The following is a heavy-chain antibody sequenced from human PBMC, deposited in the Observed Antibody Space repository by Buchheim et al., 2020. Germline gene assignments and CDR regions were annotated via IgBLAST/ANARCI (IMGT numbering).Heavy chain of an antibody. CDR2: MFHSWCT. J-gene: IGHJ4*02. Sequence: QVHLQQSGPGLVKPSATLSLPCAVSGDPITSSNYWTWIRQPPGKGLEWIVQMFHSWCTNYNPSLNIRVTMSLDKSKNHFSLTLTSVTAADTAIYYCATNRSGDTHFDFWGQGTL. V-gene: IGHV4-4*02. CDR1: GDPITSSNY. CDR3: ATNRSGDTHFDF. D-gene: IGHD2-21*01.